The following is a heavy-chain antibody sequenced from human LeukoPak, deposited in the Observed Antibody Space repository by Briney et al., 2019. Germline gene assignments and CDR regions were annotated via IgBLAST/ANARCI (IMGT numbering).Heavy chain of an antibody. D-gene: IGHD6-13*01. Sequence: PGGSLRLSCAASGFTFSSYSMNWVRQAPGKGLEWVSSISSSSSYIYYADSVKGRFTISRDNSKNTLYLQMNSLRAEDTAVYYCARDQPESEAAAPDYWGQGTLVTVSS. CDR1: GFTFSSYS. CDR2: ISSSSSYI. V-gene: IGHV3-21*01. CDR3: ARDQPESEAAAPDY. J-gene: IGHJ4*02.